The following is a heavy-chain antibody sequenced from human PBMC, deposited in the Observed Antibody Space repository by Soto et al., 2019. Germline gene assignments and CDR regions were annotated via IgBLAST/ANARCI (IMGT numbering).Heavy chain of an antibody. CDR1: DCSISTYY. Sequence: SETLSLTCTISDCSISTYYWNWIRQPPGKGLEWIGYIYYSGSTNYNPPLKSRVTISIDTSKNQFSLNLNSVTAADTAVYFCARGRTVGGLFDYWGQGTLVPVSS. V-gene: IGHV4-59*01. CDR3: ARGRTVGGLFDY. J-gene: IGHJ4*02. D-gene: IGHD1-26*01. CDR2: IYYSGST.